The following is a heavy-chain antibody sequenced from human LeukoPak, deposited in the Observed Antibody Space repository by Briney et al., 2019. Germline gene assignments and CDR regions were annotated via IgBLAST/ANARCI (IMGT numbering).Heavy chain of an antibody. Sequence: PGGSLRLSCAASGFTFADYGMSWGRQAPGKGLEGGSGINWNGGSTGYADSVKGRFTISRDNAKNSPYLQINSLRSEATALYYCAMISGSAMRFDYWGQGTLVTVSS. D-gene: IGHD1-26*01. CDR3: AMISGSAMRFDY. CDR2: INWNGGST. V-gene: IGHV3-20*04. CDR1: GFTFADYG. J-gene: IGHJ4*02.